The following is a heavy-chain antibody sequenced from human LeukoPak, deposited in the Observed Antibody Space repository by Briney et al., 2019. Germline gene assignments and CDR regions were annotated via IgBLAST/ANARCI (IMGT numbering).Heavy chain of an antibody. CDR3: ARRYSSSSVQRY. Sequence: SETLSLTCAVYGGSFSGYYWSWIRQPPGKGLEWIGEINHSGSTNYNPSLKSRVTISVDTSKNQFSLKLSSVTAADTAVYYCARRYSSSSVQRYWGQGTLVTVSS. CDR2: INHSGST. J-gene: IGHJ4*02. CDR1: GGSFSGYY. V-gene: IGHV4-34*01. D-gene: IGHD6-13*01.